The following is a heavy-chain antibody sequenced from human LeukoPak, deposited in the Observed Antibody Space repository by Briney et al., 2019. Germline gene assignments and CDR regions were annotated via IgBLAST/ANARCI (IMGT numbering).Heavy chain of an antibody. CDR1: GGSISSYY. D-gene: IGHD6-19*01. Sequence: PSETLSLTCTVSGGSISSYYWSWIRQPPGKGLEWIGYIYYSGSTNYNPSLKSRVTISVDTSKNQFSLKLSSVTAADTAVYYCARRGAVAGNFDYWGQGTLVTVPS. V-gene: IGHV4-59*08. J-gene: IGHJ4*02. CDR3: ARRGAVAGNFDY. CDR2: IYYSGST.